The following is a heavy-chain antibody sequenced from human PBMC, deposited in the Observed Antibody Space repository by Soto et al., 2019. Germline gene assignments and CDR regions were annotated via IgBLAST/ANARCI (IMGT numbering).Heavy chain of an antibody. V-gene: IGHV4-39*01. CDR1: GGSISSSSYY. CDR2: IYYSGST. J-gene: IGHJ4*02. CDR3: ARYWIAALTFDY. D-gene: IGHD6-6*01. Sequence: PSVTLSLTCTVCGGSISSSSYYWGWIRQPPGKGLEWIGSIYYSGSTYYNPSLKSRVTISVDTSKNQFSLKLSSVTAADTAVYYCARYWIAALTFDYWGQGTLVTVSS.